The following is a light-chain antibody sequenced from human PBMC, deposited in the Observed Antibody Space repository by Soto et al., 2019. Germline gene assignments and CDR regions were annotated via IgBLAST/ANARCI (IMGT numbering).Light chain of an antibody. Sequence: SALTQPASVSGSPGQSITISCTGTSSDVGGYNYVSWYQQHPGKAPKLMIYEVSNRPSGVSNRFSGSKSGNTASLTISGLQAEDEADYYCSSYTSSSCYVFGTGTKVTVL. V-gene: IGLV2-14*01. J-gene: IGLJ1*01. CDR2: EVS. CDR1: SSDVGGYNY. CDR3: SSYTSSSCYV.